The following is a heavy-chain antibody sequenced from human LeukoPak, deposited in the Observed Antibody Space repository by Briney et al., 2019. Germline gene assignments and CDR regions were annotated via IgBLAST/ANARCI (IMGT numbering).Heavy chain of an antibody. Sequence: SGGSLRLSCAASGFTFSSYSMNWVRQAPGKGLEWVSSISSSSSYIYYADSVKGRFTISRDNAKNSLYLQMNSLRAEDTAVYYCARDNSNYVVVYYGMDVWGQGTTVTVSS. CDR3: ARDNSNYVVVYYGMDV. CDR2: ISSSSSYI. J-gene: IGHJ6*02. V-gene: IGHV3-21*01. CDR1: GFTFSSYS. D-gene: IGHD2-21*01.